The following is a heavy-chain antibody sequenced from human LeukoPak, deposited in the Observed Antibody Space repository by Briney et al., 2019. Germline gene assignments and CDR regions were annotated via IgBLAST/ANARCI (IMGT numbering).Heavy chain of an antibody. J-gene: IGHJ4*02. D-gene: IGHD1-1*01. CDR1: GGSISSSSYY. Sequence: KPSETLSLTCTVSGGSISSSSYYWGWIRQPPGKGLEWIGTINYNGNTYYTPSFKSRVTISEDTSKNQFSLKLTSVTAADTAVYYCARREVGTMSDYWGQGILVTVSS. V-gene: IGHV4-39*01. CDR2: INYNGNT. CDR3: ARREVGTMSDY.